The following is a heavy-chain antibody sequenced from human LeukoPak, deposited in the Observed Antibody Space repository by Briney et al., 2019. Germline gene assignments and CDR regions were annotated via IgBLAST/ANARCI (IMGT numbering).Heavy chain of an antibody. Sequence: SETLSLTCTVSGYSISSGYYWGWIRQPPGKGLKWIGCIYYTETNSYNPSQNPSLKSRVTISMDTSKSQFSLKLRSVTAADTAVYYCARDLRIVAATSYYYYGMDVWGLGTTVTVSS. CDR1: GYSISSGYY. CDR2: IYYTETNSYNP. CDR3: ARDLRIVAATSYYYYGMDV. V-gene: IGHV4-38-2*02. J-gene: IGHJ6*02. D-gene: IGHD1-26*01.